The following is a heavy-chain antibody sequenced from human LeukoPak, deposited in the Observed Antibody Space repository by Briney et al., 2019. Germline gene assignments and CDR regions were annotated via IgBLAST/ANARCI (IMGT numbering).Heavy chain of an antibody. CDR2: IIPIFGTA. D-gene: IGHD3-22*01. CDR3: ASSAGYYYDSSCSF. V-gene: IGHV1-69*05. CDR1: GGTFISYA. Sequence: SVKVSCKASGGTFISYAISWVRQAPGQGLEWRGRIIPIFGTANYAQNFQGRVTITTDESTSTAYMELSSLRSEDTAVYYCASSAGYYYDSSCSFWGQGTMVTVSS. J-gene: IGHJ3*01.